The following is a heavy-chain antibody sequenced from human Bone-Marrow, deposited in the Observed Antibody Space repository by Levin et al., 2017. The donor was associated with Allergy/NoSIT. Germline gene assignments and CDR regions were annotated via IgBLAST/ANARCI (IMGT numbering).Heavy chain of an antibody. J-gene: IGHJ4*02. CDR3: AAKGDCSGGSCYSWVYFDY. CDR2: IIPIFGTA. CDR1: GGTFSSYA. V-gene: IGHV1-69*06. Sequence: SVKVSCKASGGTFSSYAISWVRQAPGQGLEWMGGIIPIFGTANYAQKFQGRVTITADKSTSTAYMELSSLRSEDTAVYYCAAKGDCSGGSCYSWVYFDYWGQGTLVTVSS. D-gene: IGHD2-15*01.